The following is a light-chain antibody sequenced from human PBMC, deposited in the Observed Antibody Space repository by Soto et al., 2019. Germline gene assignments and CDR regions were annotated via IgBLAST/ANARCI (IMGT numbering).Light chain of an antibody. CDR2: DVS. CDR1: SSDVGGYNY. Sequence: QSALTQPRSVSGSPGQSVTISCTGTSSDVGGYNYVSWYLQHPGKAPKVMIYDVSKRPSGVPDRFSGSKSGNTASLTISGLQSEDEADYYCSSYTSSSTVVFGGGTKVTVL. J-gene: IGLJ2*01. CDR3: SSYTSSSTVV. V-gene: IGLV2-11*01.